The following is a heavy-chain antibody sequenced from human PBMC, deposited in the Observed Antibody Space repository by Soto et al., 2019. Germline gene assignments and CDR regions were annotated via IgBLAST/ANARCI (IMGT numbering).Heavy chain of an antibody. V-gene: IGHV3-48*02. CDR2: ISSSSSTI. D-gene: IGHD2-2*03. CDR1: GFTFSSYS. J-gene: IGHJ6*02. Sequence: PGGSLRLSCAASGFTFSSYSMNWVRQAPGKGLEWVSYISSSSSTIYYADSVKGRFTISRDNAKNSLYLQMNSLRDEDSAVYYCATIPVDIVVVPAAQREGYYYGMDVWGQGTTVTVSS. CDR3: ATIPVDIVVVPAAQREGYYYGMDV.